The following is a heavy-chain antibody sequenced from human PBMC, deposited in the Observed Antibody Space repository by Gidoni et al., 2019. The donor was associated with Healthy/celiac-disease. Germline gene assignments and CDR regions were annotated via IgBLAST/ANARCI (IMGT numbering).Heavy chain of an antibody. Sequence: QVQLVESGGGLVKPGGSLRLSCAASGFTFSDYYMSWIRPAPGKGLEWVSYISSSGSTIYYADAVKGRFTISRDNAKNSLYLQMTSLRAEDTAVYYCAREVKYSSSSAQGFYYYYGMDVWGQGTTVTVSS. CDR2: ISSSGSTI. CDR1: GFTFSDYY. D-gene: IGHD6-6*01. CDR3: AREVKYSSSSAQGFYYYYGMDV. V-gene: IGHV3-11*01. J-gene: IGHJ6*02.